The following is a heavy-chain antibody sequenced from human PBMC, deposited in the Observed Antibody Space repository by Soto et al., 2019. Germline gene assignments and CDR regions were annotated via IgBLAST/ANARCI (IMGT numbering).Heavy chain of an antibody. D-gene: IGHD3-9*01. CDR1: GGSISSYY. CDR3: ARDSPYYDILTGYYKGYYYYGMDV. CDR2: IYYSGST. Sequence: PSETLSLTCTVSGGSISSYYCSWIRQPPGKGLEWIGYIYYSGSTNYNPSLKCRVTISVDTSKNQFFLKLSSVTAADTAVYYCARDSPYYDILTGYYKGYYYYGMDVWGQGTTVTVSS. V-gene: IGHV4-59*01. J-gene: IGHJ6*02.